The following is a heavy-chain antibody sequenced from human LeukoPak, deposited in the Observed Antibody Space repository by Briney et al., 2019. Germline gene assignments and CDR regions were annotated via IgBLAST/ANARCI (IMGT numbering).Heavy chain of an antibody. J-gene: IGHJ6*02. CDR2: ISSSSSYI. V-gene: IGHV3-21*01. Sequence: PGGSLRLSCAASGFTFSSYSMNWVRQAPGKGLEWVSSISSSSSYIYYADSVKGRFTISRDNAKNSLYLQMSSLRAEDTAVYYCARDRQYYDFWSGYYNRDAFYYYGMDVWGQGTTVTVSS. D-gene: IGHD3-3*01. CDR1: GFTFSSYS. CDR3: ARDRQYYDFWSGYYNRDAFYYYGMDV.